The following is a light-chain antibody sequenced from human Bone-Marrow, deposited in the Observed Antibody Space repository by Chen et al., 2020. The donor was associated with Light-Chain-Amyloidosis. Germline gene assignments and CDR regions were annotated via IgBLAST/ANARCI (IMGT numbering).Light chain of an antibody. J-gene: IGLJ3*02. V-gene: IGLV3-21*02. CDR3: QVCDRSSDRPV. CDR1: NIGSTS. CDR2: DDS. Sequence: SYVLTQPSSVSVAPGQTATIACGGNNIGSTSVHWYQQTPGQAPLLVVYDDSDRPSGSPERLSGSDSGNTATLHIIRVEAGDEADYDCQVCDRSSDRPVFGGGTKLTVL.